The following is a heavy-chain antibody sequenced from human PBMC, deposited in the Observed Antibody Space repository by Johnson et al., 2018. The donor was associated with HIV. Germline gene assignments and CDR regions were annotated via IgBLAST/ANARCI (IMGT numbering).Heavy chain of an antibody. Sequence: QMQLVESGGGLIQPGGSLRLSCAASGFAFSNYGLHWVRQSPGRGLEWVAFIRYDESDKYYADSVKGRFTVSRDISKNTLYLQMNSLRAEETALYYCARVTRYNWNSDAFDIWGQGTMVTVSS. CDR3: ARVTRYNWNSDAFDI. J-gene: IGHJ3*02. V-gene: IGHV3-30*02. CDR2: IRYDESDK. D-gene: IGHD1-1*01. CDR1: GFAFSNYG.